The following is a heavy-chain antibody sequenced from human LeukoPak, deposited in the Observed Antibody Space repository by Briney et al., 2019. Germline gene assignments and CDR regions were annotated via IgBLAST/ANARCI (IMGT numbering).Heavy chain of an antibody. V-gene: IGHV4-30-2*01. Sequence: SQTLSLTCAVSGGSISSGGYSWSWIRQPPGKGLEWIGYIYHSGSTHSNPSVKSRVTISVDRSKNQFSLKLSSVTAADTAVYYCARVLLDDAFDIWGQGTMVTVSS. J-gene: IGHJ3*02. CDR2: IYHSGST. D-gene: IGHD1-20*01. CDR3: ARVLLDDAFDI. CDR1: GGSISSGGYS.